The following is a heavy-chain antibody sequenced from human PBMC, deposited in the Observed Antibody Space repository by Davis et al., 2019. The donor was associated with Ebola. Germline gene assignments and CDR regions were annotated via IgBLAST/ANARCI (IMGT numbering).Heavy chain of an antibody. CDR2: IVPVFKTA. J-gene: IGHJ6*03. D-gene: IGHD6-13*01. CDR1: GGTFSGSA. Sequence: SVKVSCKASGGTFSGSAISWVRQAPGQGLEWMGGIVPVFKTANYAQKFQGRVTITADEFPTTAYMELSGLRSEDTAVYYCAKTARAAGRMIEETRVYKFYYMGVWGKGTTVTVSS. V-gene: IGHV1-69*13. CDR3: AKTARAAGRMIEETRVYKFYYMGV.